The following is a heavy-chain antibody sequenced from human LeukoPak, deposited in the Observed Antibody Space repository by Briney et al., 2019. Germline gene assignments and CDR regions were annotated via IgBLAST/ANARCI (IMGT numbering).Heavy chain of an antibody. CDR1: GFTFSSYA. CDR2: ISGSGGNT. Sequence: GGCLRLSCAASGFTFSSYAMSWVRQAPGKGLEWVSTISGSGGNTYYADSVKGRFTISRDNSKDTLYLQMNSLRAVDTAAYYCAKVPSVWRGGRYYFDYWGQGTLVTVSS. D-gene: IGHD2-21*01. J-gene: IGHJ4*02. V-gene: IGHV3-23*01. CDR3: AKVPSVWRGGRYYFDY.